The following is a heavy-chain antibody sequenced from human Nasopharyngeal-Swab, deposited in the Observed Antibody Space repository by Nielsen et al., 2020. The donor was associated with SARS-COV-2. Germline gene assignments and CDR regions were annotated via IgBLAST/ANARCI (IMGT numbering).Heavy chain of an antibody. CDR3: ARLGYSYGFYYFDY. D-gene: IGHD5-18*01. CDR2: IYYSGST. Sequence: TLSLTCTGSGGSISSGDDYWRWIRQPPGKGLEWIGYIYYSGSTYYNPSLKSRVTISVDTSKNQFSLKLSSVTAADTAVYYCARLGYSYGFYYFDYWGQGTLVTVSS. V-gene: IGHV4-30-4*01. J-gene: IGHJ4*02. CDR1: GGSISSGDDY.